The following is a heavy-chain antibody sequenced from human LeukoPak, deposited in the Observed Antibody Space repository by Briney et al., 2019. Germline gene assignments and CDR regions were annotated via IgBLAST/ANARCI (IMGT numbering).Heavy chain of an antibody. CDR1: GFTFSSYW. V-gene: IGHV3-74*01. Sequence: GGSLRLSCAASGFTFSSYWMHWVRQAPGKGLVWVSRINSDGSSTSYADSVKGRFTISRDNAKNSLYLQMNSLRVEDTAVYYCAKVAKYYYGSETYYFFEHWGQGTPVTASS. CDR2: INSDGSST. CDR3: AKVAKYYYGSETYYFFEH. J-gene: IGHJ4*02. D-gene: IGHD3-10*01.